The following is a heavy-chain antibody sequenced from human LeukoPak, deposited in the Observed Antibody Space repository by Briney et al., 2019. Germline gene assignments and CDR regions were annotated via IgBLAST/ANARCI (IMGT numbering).Heavy chain of an antibody. CDR2: IYYSGST. V-gene: IGHV4-59*01. Sequence: SETLSLTCTVSGGSISSYYWSWIRQPPGKGLEWIGYIYYSGSTNYNPSLKSRVTISVDTSKNQFSLKLSSVTAADTAVYYCARDSLSGAFDTWGQGTMVTVSS. CDR3: ARDSLSGAFDT. D-gene: IGHD3-16*01. CDR1: GGSISSYY. J-gene: IGHJ3*02.